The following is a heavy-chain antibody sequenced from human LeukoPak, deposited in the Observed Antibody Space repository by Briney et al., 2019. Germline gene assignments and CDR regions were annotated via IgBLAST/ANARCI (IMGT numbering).Heavy chain of an antibody. D-gene: IGHD3-9*01. Sequence: ASVKVSCKASGYTFTSYYMHWVRQAPGQGLEWMGIINPSGGSTSYAQKFQGRVTITADESTSTAYMELSSLRSEDTAVYYCARVQGNDILTGYYYDYWGQGTLVTVSS. CDR1: GYTFTSYY. J-gene: IGHJ4*02. CDR3: ARVQGNDILTGYYYDY. V-gene: IGHV1-46*01. CDR2: INPSGGST.